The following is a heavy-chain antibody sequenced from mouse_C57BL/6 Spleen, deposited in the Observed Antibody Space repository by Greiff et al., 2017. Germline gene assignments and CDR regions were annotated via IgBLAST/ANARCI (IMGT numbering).Heavy chain of an antibody. Sequence: VQLQQSGPVLVKPGASVKMSCKASGYTFTDYYMNWVKQSHGKSLEWIGVINPYNGGTSYNQKFKGKATLTVDKSSSTAYMELNSLTSEDSAVYDCARGDYDYDGFADWGQGTLVTVSA. CDR2: INPYNGGT. CDR1: GYTFTDYY. D-gene: IGHD2-4*01. J-gene: IGHJ3*01. CDR3: ARGDYDYDGFAD. V-gene: IGHV1-19*01.